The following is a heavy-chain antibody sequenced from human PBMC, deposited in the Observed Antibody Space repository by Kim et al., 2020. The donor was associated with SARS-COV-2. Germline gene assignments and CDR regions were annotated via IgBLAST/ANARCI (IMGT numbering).Heavy chain of an antibody. J-gene: IGHJ4*02. CDR1: GFTFSSYD. CDR3: ARGGLARFGELFGY. Sequence: GGSLRLSCAASGFTFSSYDMHWVRQATGKGLEWVSAIGTVGDTYYPGSVKGRFTISRENAKNSLYLQMNSLRAGDTAVYYCARGGLARFGELFGYWGQGTLVTVSS. V-gene: IGHV3-13*01. CDR2: IGTVGDT. D-gene: IGHD3-10*01.